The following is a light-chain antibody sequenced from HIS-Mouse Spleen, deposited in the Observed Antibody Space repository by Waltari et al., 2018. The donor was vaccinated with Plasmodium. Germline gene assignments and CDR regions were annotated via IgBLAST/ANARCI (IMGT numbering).Light chain of an antibody. CDR3: QQYNNWSFT. Sequence: EIVMTQSPATLSVSPGERATLSCRASQSVSSNLAWYQQKPGQAPRILIYGASTRATGIQARFSGSGSGKEFTITISSLQSEDFAVYYCQQYNNWSFTFGPGTKVDIK. J-gene: IGKJ3*01. CDR1: QSVSSN. V-gene: IGKV3-15*01. CDR2: GAS.